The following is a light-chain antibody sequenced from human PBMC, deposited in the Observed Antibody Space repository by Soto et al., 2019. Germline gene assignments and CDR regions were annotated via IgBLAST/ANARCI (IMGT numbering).Light chain of an antibody. V-gene: IGKV1-9*01. Sequence: DIQLTQSPSFLSASVVDRVTITCRASQGISSYLAWYQQKPGKAPKLLIYAASTLQSGVPSRFSGSGSGTEFTLTISSLQPADFATYYCQQANSFPFTFGQGTRLEIK. J-gene: IGKJ5*01. CDR2: AAS. CDR3: QQANSFPFT. CDR1: QGISSY.